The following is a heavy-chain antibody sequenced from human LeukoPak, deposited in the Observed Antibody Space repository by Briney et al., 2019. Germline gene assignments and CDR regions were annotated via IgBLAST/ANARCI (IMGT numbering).Heavy chain of an antibody. V-gene: IGHV4-59*11. Sequence: SETLSLTCAVSDDSFSSHYWTWIRQPPGKGLEWIGYISYIGSTNYNPSLKSRVTIPIDTSKNQFSLKLSSVTAADTAVYYCARDLVTVTKGFDIWGQGTMVSVSS. CDR2: ISYIGST. CDR1: DDSFSSHY. CDR3: ARDLVTVTKGFDI. J-gene: IGHJ3*02. D-gene: IGHD4-17*01.